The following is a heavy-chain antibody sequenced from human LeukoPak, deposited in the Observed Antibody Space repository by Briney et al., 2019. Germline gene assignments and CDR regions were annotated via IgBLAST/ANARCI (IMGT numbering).Heavy chain of an antibody. D-gene: IGHD2-15*01. V-gene: IGHV1-69*04. CDR2: IIPILGIA. J-gene: IGHJ6*02. CDR3: ARDQGYDYYYGMDV. Sequence: SVKVSCKASGGTFSSYAISWVRQAPGQGLEWMGRIIPILGIANYAQKFQGRVTITADKSTSTAYMELSSLRSEDTAVYYCARDQGYDYYYGMDVWGQGTTVTVSS. CDR1: GGTFSSYA.